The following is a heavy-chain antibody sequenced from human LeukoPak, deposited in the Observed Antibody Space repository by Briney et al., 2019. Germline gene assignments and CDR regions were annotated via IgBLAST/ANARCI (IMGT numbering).Heavy chain of an antibody. V-gene: IGHV3-43*02. J-gene: IGHJ4*02. CDR3: AKDPDLVTMDPGSY. Sequence: GGSLRLSCAASGFTFEDDAMHWVRHAPGKGLEWVCLISGDGGSTYYADSVKGRFTISRDNSKNSLYLQMNSLRTEDTALYYCAKDPDLVTMDPGSYWGQGTLVTVSS. CDR2: ISGDGGST. CDR1: GFTFEDDA. D-gene: IGHD4/OR15-4a*01.